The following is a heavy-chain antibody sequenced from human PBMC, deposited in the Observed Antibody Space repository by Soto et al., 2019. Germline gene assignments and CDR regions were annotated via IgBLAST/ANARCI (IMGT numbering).Heavy chain of an antibody. CDR1: GGSLSGATYS. V-gene: IGHV4-30-2*01. CDR2: IFPSGAT. CDR3: ARSREFDY. J-gene: IGHJ4*02. Sequence: SETLSLTCGVSGGSLSGATYSWNWIRQTPGKGLEWIGYIFPSGATYYNPSLRSRVTISIDVSKNQFSLSLRSLTAADTAVYYCARSREFDYWSQGTLVTVSS.